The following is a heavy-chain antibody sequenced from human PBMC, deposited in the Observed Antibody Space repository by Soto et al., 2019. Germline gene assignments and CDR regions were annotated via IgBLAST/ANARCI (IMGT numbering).Heavy chain of an antibody. CDR3: ARGRQPIRQSTGGSCYSNFDY. Sequence: ASVKVSCKVSGYSSTGYFMHWVRQAPGQGLEWMGWINPNSGGRNFAQKFQGRVTLTRDTSISTAYLELSGLTSDDTAFYYCARGRQPIRQSTGGSCYSNFDYWGQGTLVTVSS. V-gene: IGHV1-2*02. CDR2: INPNSGGR. J-gene: IGHJ4*02. D-gene: IGHD2-15*01. CDR1: GYSSTGYF.